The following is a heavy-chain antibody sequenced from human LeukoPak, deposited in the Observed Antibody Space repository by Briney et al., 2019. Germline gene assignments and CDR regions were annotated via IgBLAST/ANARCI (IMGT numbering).Heavy chain of an antibody. Sequence: PGRSLRLSCAASGFTFSSYAMRWVRQAPGKGLEWVAVISYDGSNKYYADSVKGRFTISRDNSKNTLYLQMNSLRAEDTAVYYCARDPDFSGWGYFDYWGQGTLVTVSS. J-gene: IGHJ4*02. CDR2: ISYDGSNK. V-gene: IGHV3-30-3*01. CDR1: GFTFSSYA. D-gene: IGHD6-19*01. CDR3: ARDPDFSGWGYFDY.